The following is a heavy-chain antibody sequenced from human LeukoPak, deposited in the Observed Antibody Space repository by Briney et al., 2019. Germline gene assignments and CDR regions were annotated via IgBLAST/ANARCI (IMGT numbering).Heavy chain of an antibody. D-gene: IGHD2-15*01. CDR3: ARVPGGWLSDWFDP. Sequence: ASVKVSCKASGYTFTSYGISWVRQAPGQGLEWMGWINPNSGGTNYAQKFQGRVTMTRDTSISTAYMELSRLRSDDTAVYYCARVPGGWLSDWFDPWGQGTLVTVSS. V-gene: IGHV1-2*02. J-gene: IGHJ5*02. CDR2: INPNSGGT. CDR1: GYTFTSYG.